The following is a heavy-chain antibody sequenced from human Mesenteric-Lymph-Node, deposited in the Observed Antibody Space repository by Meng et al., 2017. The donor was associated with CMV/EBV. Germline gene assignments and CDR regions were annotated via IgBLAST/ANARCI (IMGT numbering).Heavy chain of an antibody. CDR1: GFTFSSYA. Sequence: GESLKISCVASGFTFSSYAMNWVRQAPGKGLEWVSYLVGSGSALYYADSVKGRFTVSRDNDKNSLHLQIHSLRAEDMAVYYCARLVEYWGQGTLVTVSS. J-gene: IGHJ4*02. V-gene: IGHV3-48*03. CDR3: ARLVEY. CDR2: LVGSGSAL.